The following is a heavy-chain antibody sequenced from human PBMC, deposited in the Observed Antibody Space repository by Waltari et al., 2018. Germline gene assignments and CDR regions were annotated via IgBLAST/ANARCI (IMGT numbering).Heavy chain of an antibody. D-gene: IGHD3-3*01. J-gene: IGHJ3*02. CDR1: GGSISSYY. V-gene: IGHV4-4*07. Sequence: QVQLQESGPGLVKPSETLSLTCTVSGGSISSYYWSWIRQPAGKGLEWIGRIYTSGSTNYNPSLKSRVTMSVDTSKNQFSLKLSSVTAADTAVYYCARERADFWSGYGAFDIWGQGTMVTVSS. CDR3: ARERADFWSGYGAFDI. CDR2: IYTSGST.